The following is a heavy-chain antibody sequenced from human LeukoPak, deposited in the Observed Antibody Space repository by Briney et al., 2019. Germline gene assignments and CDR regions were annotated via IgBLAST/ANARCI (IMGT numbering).Heavy chain of an antibody. CDR1: GYTFTSYG. J-gene: IGHJ6*02. D-gene: IGHD3-9*01. CDR3: ARDNLHYDILTGYYKEPGYYYYYGMDV. V-gene: IGHV1-18*01. Sequence: ASVKVSCKASGYTFTSYGISWVRQPPGQGHEWMGWISAYNGSTNYAQKLQGRVTMTTDTSTSTAYMALRSLRSDATAVYYCARDNLHYDILTGYYKEPGYYYYYGMDVWGQGTTVTVSS. CDR2: ISAYNGST.